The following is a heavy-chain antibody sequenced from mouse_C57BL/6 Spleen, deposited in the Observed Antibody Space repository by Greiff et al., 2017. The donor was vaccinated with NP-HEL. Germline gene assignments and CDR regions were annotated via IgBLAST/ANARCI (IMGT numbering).Heavy chain of an antibody. Sequence: QVQLQQSGAELVKPGASVKLSCKASGYTFTSYWMHWVKQRPGQGLEWIGMIHPNSGSTNYNEKFKSKATLTVDKSSSTAYMQLSSLTSEDSAVYYCARMGDGYFDYWGQGTTLTVSS. V-gene: IGHV1-64*01. D-gene: IGHD2-3*01. CDR1: GYTFTSYW. CDR2: IHPNSGST. CDR3: ARMGDGYFDY. J-gene: IGHJ2*01.